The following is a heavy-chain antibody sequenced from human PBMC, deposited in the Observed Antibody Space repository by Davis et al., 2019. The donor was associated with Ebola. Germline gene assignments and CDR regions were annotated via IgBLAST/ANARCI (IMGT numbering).Heavy chain of an antibody. CDR1: GYTFTNYG. J-gene: IGHJ6*04. Sequence: AASVQVSCKASGYTFTNYGITWVRQAPGQGLEWMGWINTNTGNPTYAQVFTGRFVFSLDTSVSTAYLQISSIKAEDTAVYYCARLYGDCTNGVCPIYYYYGMDVWGKGTTVTVSS. CDR3: ARLYGDCTNGVCPIYYYYGMDV. V-gene: IGHV7-4-1*02. CDR2: INTNTGNP. D-gene: IGHD2-8*01.